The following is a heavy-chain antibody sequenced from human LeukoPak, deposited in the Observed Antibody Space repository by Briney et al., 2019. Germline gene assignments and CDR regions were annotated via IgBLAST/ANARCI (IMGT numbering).Heavy chain of an antibody. Sequence: GGSLRLSCAASGFAFSNAWMSWVRQAPGKGLEWVGRIKSKTDGGTTDYAAPVKGRFTTSRDDSKNTLYLQMNSLKTEDTAVYYCTTGGYGGQFDYWGQGTLVTVSS. CDR2: IKSKTDGGTT. CDR1: GFAFSNAW. J-gene: IGHJ4*02. CDR3: TTGGYGGQFDY. D-gene: IGHD5-12*01. V-gene: IGHV3-15*01.